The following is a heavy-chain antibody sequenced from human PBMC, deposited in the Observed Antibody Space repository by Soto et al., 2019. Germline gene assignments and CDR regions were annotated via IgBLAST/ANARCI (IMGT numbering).Heavy chain of an antibody. CDR1: GYTFTGYY. V-gene: IGHV1-2*02. D-gene: IGHD6-6*01. CDR2: INPNSGGT. Sequence: GASVKVSCKASGYTFTGYYMHWVRQAPGQGLEWMGWINPNSGGTNYAQKFQGRVTMTRDTSISTAYMELSRLRSDDTAVYYCARGQHGIEYSILHGMDVWGQGTTVTVSS. CDR3: ARGQHGIEYSILHGMDV. J-gene: IGHJ6*02.